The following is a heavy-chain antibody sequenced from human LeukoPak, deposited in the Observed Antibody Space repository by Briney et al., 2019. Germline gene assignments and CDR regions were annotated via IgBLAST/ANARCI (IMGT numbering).Heavy chain of an antibody. Sequence: GGSLRLSCAASGFTFSTHDVNWVRQAPGKGLEWVSFINSRSSTIYYADSVKGRFTISRDNSKNTLYLQMNSLRAEDTAVYYCARGVDSSGYSYYFDYWGQGTLVTVSS. V-gene: IGHV3-48*01. CDR3: ARGVDSSGYSYYFDY. CDR2: INSRSSTI. D-gene: IGHD3-22*01. CDR1: GFTFSTHD. J-gene: IGHJ4*02.